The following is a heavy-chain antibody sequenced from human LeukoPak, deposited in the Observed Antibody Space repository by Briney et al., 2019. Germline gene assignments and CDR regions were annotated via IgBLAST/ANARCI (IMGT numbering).Heavy chain of an antibody. V-gene: IGHV3-23*01. Sequence: GGSLRLSCAASGFTFSSAAMSWVRQAPGKGLEWVSIISSSGGSTYYADSVKGRFIISRDNSKNTLYLQMNSLRAEDTAVYYCARVSRDFGGNSYFDYWGQGTLVTVSS. J-gene: IGHJ4*02. CDR3: ARVSRDFGGNSYFDY. D-gene: IGHD4-23*01. CDR1: GFTFSSAA. CDR2: ISSSGGST.